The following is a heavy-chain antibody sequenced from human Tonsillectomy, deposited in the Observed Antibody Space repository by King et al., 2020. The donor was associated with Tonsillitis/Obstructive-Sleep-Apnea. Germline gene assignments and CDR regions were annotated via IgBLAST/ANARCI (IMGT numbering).Heavy chain of an antibody. CDR2: IYYSGST. V-gene: IGHV4-59*01. Sequence: QLQESGPGLVKPSETLSLTCTVSGGSISSYYWSWIRQPPGKGLEWIGYIYYSGSTNYNPSLKSRVTISVDTSKNQFSLKLSSVTAADTAVYYCARGVRSEVVITPYYYYGMDVWGQGTTVTVSS. CDR3: ARGVRSEVVITPYYYYGMDV. J-gene: IGHJ6*02. CDR1: GGSISSYY. D-gene: IGHD3-22*01.